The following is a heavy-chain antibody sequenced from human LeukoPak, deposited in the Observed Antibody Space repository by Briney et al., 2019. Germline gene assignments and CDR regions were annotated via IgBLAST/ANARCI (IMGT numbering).Heavy chain of an antibody. CDR1: GGSISGYY. V-gene: IGHV4-59*08. J-gene: IGHJ4*02. D-gene: IGHD6-19*01. CDR3: ARLASSGWSHCDY. Sequence: SETLSLTCTVSGGSISGYYWSWIRRPPGKGPEWIGYIYYSGSTNYNPSLKSRVTISVDTSKNQFSLKMNSVTAADTAVYYCARLASSGWSHCDYWGQGTLVTVSS. CDR2: IYYSGST.